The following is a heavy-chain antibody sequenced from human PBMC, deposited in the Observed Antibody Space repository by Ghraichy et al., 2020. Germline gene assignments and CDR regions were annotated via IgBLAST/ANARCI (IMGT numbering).Heavy chain of an antibody. CDR1: GFTFGNLY. D-gene: IGHD2-21*02. Sequence: GGSLRLSCAASGFTFGNLYMAWVRQAPGKGLVWVTTLYKGDNKYYADYVKGRFSISRDNSKNTLYLQMNSLRAEDTAVYYCGFVVDVTAGNRNDYWGQGTLVTVSS. J-gene: IGHJ4*02. CDR3: GFVVDVTAGNRNDY. V-gene: IGHV3-53*01. CDR2: LYKGDNK.